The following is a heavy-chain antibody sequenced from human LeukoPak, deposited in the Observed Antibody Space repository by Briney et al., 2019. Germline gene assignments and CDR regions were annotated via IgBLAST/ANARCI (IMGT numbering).Heavy chain of an antibody. D-gene: IGHD6-13*01. V-gene: IGHV3-7*01. J-gene: IGHJ4*02. CDR2: IKQDGSEK. CDR1: GFTFSSYG. Sequence: GGSLRLSCAASGFTFSSYGMHWVRQAPGRGLEWVANIKQDGSEKYYVDSVKGRFTISRDNAKNSLYLQLNNLRAEDTAVYYCARRPPAYGAAPGEDDDYWGQGTLVTISS. CDR3: ARRPPAYGAAPGEDDDY.